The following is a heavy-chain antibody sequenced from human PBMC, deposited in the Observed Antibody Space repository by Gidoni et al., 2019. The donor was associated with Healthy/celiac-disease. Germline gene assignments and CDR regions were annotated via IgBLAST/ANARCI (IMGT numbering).Heavy chain of an antibody. J-gene: IGHJ4*02. CDR2: IIPIFGTA. CDR3: ARGGQDCGGDCY. V-gene: IGHV1-69*01. D-gene: IGHD2-21*02. CDR1: GVTFSSYA. Sequence: QVQLVQSGAEVKKPGSSVNVSCTASGVTFSSYAISWVRQAPGQGLAWMGGIIPIFGTANYAQKFQGRVTITADESTSTAYMELSSLRSEDTAVYYCARGGQDCGGDCYWGQGTLVTVSS.